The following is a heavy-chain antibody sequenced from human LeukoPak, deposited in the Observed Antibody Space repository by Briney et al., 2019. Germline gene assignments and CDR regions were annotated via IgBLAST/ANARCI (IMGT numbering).Heavy chain of an antibody. D-gene: IGHD6-6*01. J-gene: IGHJ6*03. CDR3: ARDGGIAARPYYYYYYMDV. CDR2: IYHSGST. V-gene: IGHV4-38-2*02. CDR1: GYSISSGYY. Sequence: ASETLSLTCTVSGYSISSGYYWGWIRQPPGKGLEWIGSIYHSGSTYYNPSLKSRVTISVDTSKNQFSLKLSSMTAADTAVYYCARDGGIAARPYYYYYYMDVWGKGTTVTVSS.